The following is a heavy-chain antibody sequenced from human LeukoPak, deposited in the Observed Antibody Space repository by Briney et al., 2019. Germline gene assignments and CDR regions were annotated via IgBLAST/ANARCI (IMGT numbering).Heavy chain of an antibody. D-gene: IGHD5-24*01. CDR3: ARELAGYNSFDY. CDR2: IYSGGST. V-gene: IGHV3-66*01. Sequence: PGGSLRLSCAASGFTVSSNYMSWVRQAPGKGLEWVSSIYSGGSTYYTDSVKGRFTISRDNSKNTLYLQMNSLRAEDTAVYYCARELAGYNSFDYWGQGTLVTVSS. J-gene: IGHJ4*02. CDR1: GFTVSSNY.